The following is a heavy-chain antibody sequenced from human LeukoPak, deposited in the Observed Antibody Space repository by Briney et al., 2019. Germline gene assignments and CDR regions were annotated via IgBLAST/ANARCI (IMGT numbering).Heavy chain of an antibody. CDR1: GGTFISYA. J-gene: IGHJ6*02. V-gene: IGHV1-2*06. Sequence: GSSVKVSCKASGGTFISYAISWVRQAPGQGLEWMGRINPNSGGTNYAQKFQGRVTMTRDTSISTAYMELSRLRSDDTAVYYCARAYYGMDVWGQGTTVTVSS. CDR3: ARAYYGMDV. CDR2: INPNSGGT.